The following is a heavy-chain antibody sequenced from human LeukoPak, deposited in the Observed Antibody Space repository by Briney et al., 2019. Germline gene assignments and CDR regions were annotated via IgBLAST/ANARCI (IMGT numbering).Heavy chain of an antibody. CDR3: TRDSGIYNWFDP. Sequence: TGGSLRLSCAASGFTFSGSAIHWVRQSSGKGLEWVGQIDKKDKGYATATAYAASVKGRFTISRDDSINTAYLQMKSLKTEDTALYYCTRDSGIYNWFDPWGQGTLVTVSS. CDR1: GFTFSGSA. J-gene: IGHJ5*02. V-gene: IGHV3-73*01. CDR2: IDKKDKGYATAT. D-gene: IGHD1-26*01.